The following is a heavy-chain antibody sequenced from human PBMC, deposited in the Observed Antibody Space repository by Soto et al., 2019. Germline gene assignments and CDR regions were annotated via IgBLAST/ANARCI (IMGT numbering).Heavy chain of an antibody. V-gene: IGHV4-39*01. CDR3: VRQYGWEAFGR. CDR2: IYYGGST. CDR1: GGSISSSSYY. D-gene: IGHD3-16*01. Sequence: QLQLQESGPGLVKPSETLSLTCTVSGGSISSSSYYWGWIRQPPGKGLEWIGSIYYGGSTSYNPSPKRLVSLSVHTSKHQFTLKLSSAPAAVTAVYYCVRQYGWEAFGRWGQWTMVIVSS. J-gene: IGHJ3*01.